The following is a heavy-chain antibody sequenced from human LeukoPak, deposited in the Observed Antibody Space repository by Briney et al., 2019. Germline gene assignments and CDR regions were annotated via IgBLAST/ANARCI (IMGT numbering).Heavy chain of an antibody. V-gene: IGHV3-48*03. CDR3: ARASDTYYYDSSGSPHFDY. D-gene: IGHD3-22*01. CDR2: ISSSGSTI. CDR1: GFTFSSYE. Sequence: GGSLRLSCAASGFTFSSYEMNWVRQAPGKGLEWVSYISSSGSTIYYADSVKGLFTISRDNAKNSLYLQMNSLRAEDTAVYYCARASDTYYYDSSGSPHFDYWGQGTLVTVSS. J-gene: IGHJ4*02.